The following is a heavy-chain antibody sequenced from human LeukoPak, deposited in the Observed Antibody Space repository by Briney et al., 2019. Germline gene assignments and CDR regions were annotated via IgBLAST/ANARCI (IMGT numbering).Heavy chain of an antibody. D-gene: IGHD3-3*01. CDR3: ARWVRFLESFDY. CDR1: GLTFSSYE. J-gene: IGHJ4*02. Sequence: AGGSLRLSCAASGLTFSSYEMNWVRQAPGKGLEWVSYISSSGSTIYYADSVKGRFTISRDNAKNSLYLQMNSLRAEDTAVYYCARWVRFLESFDYWGQGTLVTVSS. V-gene: IGHV3-48*03. CDR2: ISSSGSTI.